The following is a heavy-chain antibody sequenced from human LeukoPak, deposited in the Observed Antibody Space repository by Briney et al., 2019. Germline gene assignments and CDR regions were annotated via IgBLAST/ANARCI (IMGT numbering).Heavy chain of an antibody. V-gene: IGHV3-7*01. CDR1: GFSFTNYW. J-gene: IGHJ3*01. D-gene: IGHD2-15*01. CDR3: ARVPGRVDAADL. CDR2: IKQDGSEK. Sequence: GGSLRLSCAASGFSFTNYWMTWVRQAPGKGLEWVASIKQDGSEKYYVDSLKDRFAISRDNAKTSLYLQMNSLRVEDTAVYYCARVPGRVDAADLWGQGTMVTVS.